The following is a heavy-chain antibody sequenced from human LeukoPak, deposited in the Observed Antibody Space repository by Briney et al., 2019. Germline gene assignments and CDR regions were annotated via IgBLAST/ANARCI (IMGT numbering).Heavy chain of an antibody. V-gene: IGHV1-69*13. J-gene: IGHJ5*02. CDR1: GGTFSTYA. D-gene: IGHD1-26*01. CDR3: ARERAVGATTSWFDP. CDR2: IIPFFDTP. Sequence: SVKVSCKASGGTFSTYAISWVRQAPGQGLEWMGGIIPFFDTPNYAQKFQGRVTITADESASTASMELSSLRSEDTAMYYCARERAVGATTSWFDPWGQGTLVTVSS.